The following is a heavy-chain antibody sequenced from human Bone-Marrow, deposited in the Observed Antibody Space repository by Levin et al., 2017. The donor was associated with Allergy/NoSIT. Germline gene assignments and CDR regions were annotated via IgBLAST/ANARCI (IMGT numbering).Heavy chain of an antibody. CDR2: INADNGQA. J-gene: IGHJ4*02. Sequence: ASVKVSCKASGYTFSKSGISWLRQAPGQGLDWMGWINADNGQAHYAQKFQGRVTLTTDRSTTTAYMELSSLPSEDTAMYYCARDWGATRTITDSWGQGTPVTVSS. CDR1: GYTFSKSG. V-gene: IGHV1-18*01. D-gene: IGHD7-27*01. CDR3: ARDWGATRTITDS.